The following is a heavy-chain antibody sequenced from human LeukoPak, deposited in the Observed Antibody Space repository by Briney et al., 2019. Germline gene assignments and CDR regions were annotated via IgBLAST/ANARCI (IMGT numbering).Heavy chain of an antibody. CDR1: GYIFTGSY. CDR2: INPNSGGT. D-gene: IGHD2-21*02. Sequence: GASVKVSCKTSGYIFTGSYIHWVRQAPGQGLEWMGWINPNSGGTNYAQKFQGRVTMTRDTSISTAYMELSRLRSDDTAVYYCAGSYCGGDCYLDYWGQGTLVTVSS. CDR3: AGSYCGGDCYLDY. J-gene: IGHJ4*02. V-gene: IGHV1-2*02.